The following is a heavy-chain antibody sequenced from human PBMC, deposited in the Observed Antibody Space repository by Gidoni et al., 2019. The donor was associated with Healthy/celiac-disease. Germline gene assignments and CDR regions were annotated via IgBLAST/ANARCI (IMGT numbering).Heavy chain of an antibody. Sequence: QVQLVQSGAEVKKPGASVKVSCKASGYTFTSYAMHWVRQAPGQRLERRGWINAGNGNTKYSQKFQGRVTITRDTSASTAYMELSSLRSEDTAVYYCARIERWAPTVTTRGHAFDIWGQGTMVTVSS. J-gene: IGHJ3*02. D-gene: IGHD4-17*01. CDR3: ARIERWAPTVTTRGHAFDI. CDR1: GYTFTSYA. CDR2: INAGNGNT. V-gene: IGHV1-3*01.